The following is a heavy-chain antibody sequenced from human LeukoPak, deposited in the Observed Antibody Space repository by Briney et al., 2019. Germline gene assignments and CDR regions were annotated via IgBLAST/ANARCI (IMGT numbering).Heavy chain of an antibody. Sequence: PSETLSLTCAVYGGSFSSYYWSWIRQPPGKGLEWIGYIHDSGSTNYHPSLKSRGTISVDTSKNQFSLKLNSVTAADTAVYYCARGRSRPGGNFDYWGQGTLVTVSS. J-gene: IGHJ4*02. CDR3: ARGRSRPGGNFDY. D-gene: IGHD2-8*02. CDR2: IHDSGST. CDR1: GGSFSSYY. V-gene: IGHV4-59*01.